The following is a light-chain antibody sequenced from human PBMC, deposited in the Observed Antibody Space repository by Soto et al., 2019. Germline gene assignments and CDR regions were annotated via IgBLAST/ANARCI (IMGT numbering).Light chain of an antibody. Sequence: QSVLTQPASVSGSPGQSITISCTGTSSDVGFYKLVSWYQQYPGKAPKLILYGDTKRPSGLSNRFSGSMSGNTASLTISGLQAEDEANYYCCSYATSDTFIFGGGTKVTVL. CDR2: GDT. CDR3: CSYATSDTFI. CDR1: SSDVGFYKL. J-gene: IGLJ2*01. V-gene: IGLV2-23*02.